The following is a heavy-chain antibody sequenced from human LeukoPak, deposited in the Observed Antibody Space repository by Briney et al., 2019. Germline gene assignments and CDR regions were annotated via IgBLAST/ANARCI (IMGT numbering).Heavy chain of an antibody. J-gene: IGHJ4*02. CDR1: GFTFSTYA. CDR2: ITTSGRTI. V-gene: IGHV3-48*03. CDR3: SRGSTSWYYFDY. Sequence: GGSLRLSCAASGFTFSTYAMNWVRQAPGKGLEWVSYITTSGRTINYADSVKGRFTISRDNAKNSVFLQMSSLRAEDTAIYYCSRGSTSWYYFDYWGQGSLVTVSS. D-gene: IGHD2-2*01.